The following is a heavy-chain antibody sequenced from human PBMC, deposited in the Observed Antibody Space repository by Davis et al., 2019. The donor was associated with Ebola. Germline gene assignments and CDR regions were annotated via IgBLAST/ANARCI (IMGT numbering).Heavy chain of an antibody. Sequence: SVKVSCKASGGTFSSYAISWVRQAPGQGLEWMGGIIPIFGTANYAQKFQGRVTMTRDTSTSTVYMELSSLRSEDTAVYYCARDGADYSGSYYFDYWGQGTLVTVSS. D-gene: IGHD1-26*01. CDR2: IIPIFGTA. CDR3: ARDGADYSGSYYFDY. CDR1: GGTFSSYA. J-gene: IGHJ4*02. V-gene: IGHV1-69*05.